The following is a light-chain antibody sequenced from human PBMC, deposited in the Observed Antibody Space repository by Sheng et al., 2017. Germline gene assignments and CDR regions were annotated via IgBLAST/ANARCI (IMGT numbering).Light chain of an antibody. CDR2: DAS. V-gene: IGKV1-33*01. Sequence: DIQMTQSPSSLSASVGDRVTITCQASQDISNYLNWYQQKPGKAPKLLIYDASNLETGVPSRFSGSGSGTDFTFTISSLQPEDIATYYCQQYDNLPLTFGGGPSGDQ. CDR1: QDISNY. J-gene: IGKJ4*01. CDR3: QQYDNLPLT.